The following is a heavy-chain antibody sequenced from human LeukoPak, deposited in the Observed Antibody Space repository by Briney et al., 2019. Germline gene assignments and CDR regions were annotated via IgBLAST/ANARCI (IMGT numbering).Heavy chain of an antibody. D-gene: IGHD4-17*01. CDR1: GFTVSSNY. CDR3: VRGDYGDYTLFDY. CDR2: IYSGGST. J-gene: IGHJ4*02. Sequence: RSGGSLRLSCAASGFTVSSNYMSWVRQAPGKGLEWVSVIYSGGSTYYADSVKGRFTISRDNSKNTLCLQMNSLIAEDTAVYYCVRGDYGDYTLFDYWGQGTLVTVSS. V-gene: IGHV3-53*01.